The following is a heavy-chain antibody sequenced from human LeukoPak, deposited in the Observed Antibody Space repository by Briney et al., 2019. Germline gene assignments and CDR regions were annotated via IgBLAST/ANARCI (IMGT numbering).Heavy chain of an antibody. CDR3: ARDKIVVVPAAIDGYYYGMDV. V-gene: IGHV4-59*01. J-gene: IGHJ6*02. Sequence: SETLPLTCTVSGGSISSYYWSWIRQPPGKGLEWIGYIYYSGSTNYNPSLKSRVTISVDTSKNQFSLKLSSVTAADTAVYYCARDKIVVVPAAIDGYYYGMDVWGQGTTVTVSS. CDR2: IYYSGST. D-gene: IGHD2-2*01. CDR1: GGSISSYY.